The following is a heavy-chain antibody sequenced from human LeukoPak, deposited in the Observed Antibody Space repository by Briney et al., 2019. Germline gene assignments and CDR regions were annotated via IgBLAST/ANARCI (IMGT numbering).Heavy chain of an antibody. CDR1: GYTFTSYA. Sequence: PSVKLSCKASGYTFTSYAMHWERQAPGQRLEWMGWINAGNGNTKYSQKFQGRVTITRDTSTSTAYMELRSLRPEDTAVYDCASEGVTSYFDYWGQGTLVTVSS. CDR2: INAGNGNT. V-gene: IGHV1-3*01. J-gene: IGHJ4*02. CDR3: ASEGVTSYFDY. D-gene: IGHD2-21*02.